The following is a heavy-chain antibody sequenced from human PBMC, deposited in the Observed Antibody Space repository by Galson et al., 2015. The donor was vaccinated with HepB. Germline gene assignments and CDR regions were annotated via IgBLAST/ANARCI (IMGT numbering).Heavy chain of an antibody. CDR2: IIPIFGTA. V-gene: IGHV1-69*13. Sequence: SVKVSCKASGGTFSSYAISWVRQAPGQGLEWMGGIIPIFGTANYAQKFQGRVTITADESTSTAYMELSSLRSEDTAVYYCARDLIGGYSYGHTVFDYWGQGTLVTVSS. CDR1: GGTFSSYA. D-gene: IGHD5-18*01. J-gene: IGHJ4*02. CDR3: ARDLIGGYSYGHTVFDY.